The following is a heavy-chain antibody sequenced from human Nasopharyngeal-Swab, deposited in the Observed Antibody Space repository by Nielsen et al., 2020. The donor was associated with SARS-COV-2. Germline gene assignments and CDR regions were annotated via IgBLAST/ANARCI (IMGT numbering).Heavy chain of an antibody. J-gene: IGHJ6*02. D-gene: IGHD2-2*02. V-gene: IGHV2-70*18. CDR3: ARIPSYIHGMDV. Sequence: TLSLTCTVSGGSISSYYWSWIRQPPGKALEWLALIDWDDDKYYSTSLKTRLTISKDTSKNQVVLTMTNMDPVDTATYYCARIPSYIHGMDVWGQGTTVTVSS. CDR1: GGSISSYYW. CDR2: IDWDDDK.